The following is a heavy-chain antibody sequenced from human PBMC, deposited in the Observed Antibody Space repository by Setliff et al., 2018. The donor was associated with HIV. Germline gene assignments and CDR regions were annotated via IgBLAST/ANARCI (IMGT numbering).Heavy chain of an antibody. Sequence: ASVKVSCKVSGYTVTELSINWVRQAPGKGPEWMGGFDPEDNKIVYAQMFQGRVATTEDTSTDTAYMELSSLRPEDTAVYYCAREKFENGDYEFVSTFDSWGQGTLVTVSS. CDR2: FDPEDNKI. J-gene: IGHJ4*02. CDR3: AREKFENGDYEFVSTFDS. D-gene: IGHD4-17*01. CDR1: GYTVTELS. V-gene: IGHV1-24*01.